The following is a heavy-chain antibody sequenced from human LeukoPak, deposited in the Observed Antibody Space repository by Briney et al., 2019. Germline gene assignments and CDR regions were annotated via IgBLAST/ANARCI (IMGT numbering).Heavy chain of an antibody. D-gene: IGHD3-16*02. CDR2: IYHTGST. Sequence: SETLSLTCTVSGGSISSGNYYWSWLRQTPGKGREWIGYIYHTGSTYYNPSLRSRLTISVDRSKNQFSLRLSFVTAADTAVYYCARSPYDSVWGSYRIFDCWGQGTLVTVSS. CDR3: ARSPYDSVWGSYRIFDC. J-gene: IGHJ4*02. CDR1: GGSISSGNYY. V-gene: IGHV4-30-4*01.